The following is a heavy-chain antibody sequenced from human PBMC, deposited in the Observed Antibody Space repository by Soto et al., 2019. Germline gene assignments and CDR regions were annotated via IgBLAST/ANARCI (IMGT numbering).Heavy chain of an antibody. D-gene: IGHD1-7*01. CDR3: ARDRVTGTTDYYYCMDA. Sequence: ASVKVSCKASGYTFTSYYMHWVRQAPGQGLEWMGIINPSGGSTSYAQKFQGRVTMTRDTSTSTVYMELSSLRSEDTAVYYCARDRVTGTTDYYYCMDAWAQGTTVTVPS. J-gene: IGHJ6*02. CDR1: GYTFTSYY. CDR2: INPSGGST. V-gene: IGHV1-46*01.